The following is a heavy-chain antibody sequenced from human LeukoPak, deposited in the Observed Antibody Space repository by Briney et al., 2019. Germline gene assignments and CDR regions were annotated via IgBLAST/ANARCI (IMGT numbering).Heavy chain of an antibody. Sequence: PGGSQRLSCAASGFTFSSYGMHWVRQAPGKGLEWVAFIRYDGSNKYYADSVKGRFTISRDNSKNTLYLQMNSLRAEDTAVYYCAKDYSKTSYYGSGTYYRPNWFDPWGQGTLVTVSS. V-gene: IGHV3-30*02. D-gene: IGHD3-10*01. CDR2: IRYDGSNK. CDR3: AKDYSKTSYYGSGTYYRPNWFDP. J-gene: IGHJ5*02. CDR1: GFTFSSYG.